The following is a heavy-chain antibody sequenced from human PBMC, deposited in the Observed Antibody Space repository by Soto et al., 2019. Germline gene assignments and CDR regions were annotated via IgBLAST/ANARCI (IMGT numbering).Heavy chain of an antibody. CDR3: AVRIPAEGTFDS. CDR1: GGTFNTFS. CDR2: FIPVFQTG. D-gene: IGHD6-13*01. V-gene: IGHV1-69*18. J-gene: IGHJ4*02. Sequence: QVQLVQSGAEVKKPVSSVKVSCKASGGTFNTFSISWVRQAPGQGLEWVGSFIPVFQTGDYSEKFQDRVILAADESSVTAYMELRSLRAEDTAVYYCAVRIPAEGTFDSWGQGTLITVSS.